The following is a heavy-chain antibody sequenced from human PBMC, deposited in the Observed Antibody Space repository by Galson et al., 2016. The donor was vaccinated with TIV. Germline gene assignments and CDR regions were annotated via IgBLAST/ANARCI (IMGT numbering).Heavy chain of an antibody. D-gene: IGHD3-10*01. Sequence: SETLSLTCTVSGGSIRSQSWSWIRQPAGKGLEWIGRIDVCGNTDYSPSLKSRVTMSQDTSNNQFSIRLISLTAADTAVYYCAREKVWGGREAGSEAFPYSFFMDVWGKGTTVTISS. CDR1: GGSIRSQS. CDR2: IDVCGNT. CDR3: AREKVWGGREAGSEAFPYSFFMDV. V-gene: IGHV4-4*07. J-gene: IGHJ6*03.